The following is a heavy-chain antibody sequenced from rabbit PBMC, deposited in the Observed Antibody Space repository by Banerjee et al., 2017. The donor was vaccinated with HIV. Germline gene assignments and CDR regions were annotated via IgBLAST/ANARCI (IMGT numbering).Heavy chain of an antibody. CDR3: ARTDDSSGWTRLDL. D-gene: IGHD4-1*01. Sequence: QSLEESGGDLVKPGASLTLTCTASGFSFSASHYMCWVRQAPGKGLEWIACIYAGSSGSTYYASWVNGRFTISRHNAQNTLYLQLNSLTAADTATYFCARTDDSSGWTRLDLWGPGTLVTVS. CDR1: GFSFSASHY. J-gene: IGHJ3*01. CDR2: IYAGSSGST. V-gene: IGHV1S40*01.